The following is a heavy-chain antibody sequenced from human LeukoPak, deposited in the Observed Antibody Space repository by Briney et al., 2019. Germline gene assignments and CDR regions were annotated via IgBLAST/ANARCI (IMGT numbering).Heavy chain of an antibody. V-gene: IGHV3-30-3*01. J-gene: IGHJ4*02. CDR2: ISYDGSNK. CDR1: GFTFSSYA. Sequence: GGSLRLSCAASGFTFSSYAMHWVRQAPGKGLEWVAVISYDGSNKYYADSVKGRFTVSRDNSKNTLYLQMNSLRAEDTAVYYCARGPHCSSTSCYRGRYYFDYWGQGTLVTVSS. D-gene: IGHD2-2*02. CDR3: ARGPHCSSTSCYRGRYYFDY.